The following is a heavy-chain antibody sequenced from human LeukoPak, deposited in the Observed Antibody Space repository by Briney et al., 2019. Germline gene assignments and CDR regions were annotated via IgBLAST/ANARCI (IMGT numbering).Heavy chain of an antibody. CDR1: GFTFSSYS. CDR3: ARDLGSAGATFDY. J-gene: IGHJ4*02. Sequence: GGSLRLSCLTSGFTFSSYSMNWVRQAPGKGLEWVSSISSRSTYISYAVSVKGRFTISRDNAKNSLYLQMNSLRAEDTAVYYCARDLGSAGATFDYWGQGNLVTVSS. V-gene: IGHV3-21*01. D-gene: IGHD2-8*02. CDR2: ISSRSTYI.